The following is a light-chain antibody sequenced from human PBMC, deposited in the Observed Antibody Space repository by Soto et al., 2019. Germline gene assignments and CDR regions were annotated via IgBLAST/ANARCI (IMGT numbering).Light chain of an antibody. Sequence: EIVLTQSPATLSSFPGDRVTLSCRASQSINTRLAWYQHRPGQAPRLIIYQAYLRAAGIPARFSGSGSGTDFTLTISSLEPEDFAVYYCQQSSNWPRWTFGQGTKVDIK. CDR1: QSINTR. J-gene: IGKJ1*01. CDR2: QAY. V-gene: IGKV3-11*01. CDR3: QQSSNWPRWT.